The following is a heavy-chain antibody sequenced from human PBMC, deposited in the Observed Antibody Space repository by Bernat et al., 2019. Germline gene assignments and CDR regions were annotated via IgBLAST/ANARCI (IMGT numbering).Heavy chain of an antibody. CDR3: VGFGGHSV. CDR2: IYDTGVT. J-gene: IGHJ4*02. CDR1: GFTVSNNH. Sequence: EVQLVESGGGLVQPGGSLRLSCAASGFTVSNNHVTWVRQAPGKGLECVSVIYDTGVTFYTDSVKGRFTISRDTSKNTVNLEMNSLRAKDVAVYYCVGFGGHSVWGQGTLVTVSS. D-gene: IGHD2-21*02. V-gene: IGHV3-66*01.